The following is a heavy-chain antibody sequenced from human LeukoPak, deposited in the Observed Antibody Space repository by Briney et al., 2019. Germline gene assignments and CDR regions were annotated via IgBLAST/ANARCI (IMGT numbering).Heavy chain of an antibody. Sequence: GGSLRPSCAASGFAFTRYAMKWVRQAPGKGLEWVSTVSGPGDKTYYPDSVKGRFTISRDNSKNTVYLQMNSLRAGDTAVYYCAREATSSSGWYIDYWGQGTLVTVSS. V-gene: IGHV3-23*01. CDR3: AREATSSSGWYIDY. D-gene: IGHD6-25*01. J-gene: IGHJ4*02. CDR2: VSGPGDKT. CDR1: GFAFTRYA.